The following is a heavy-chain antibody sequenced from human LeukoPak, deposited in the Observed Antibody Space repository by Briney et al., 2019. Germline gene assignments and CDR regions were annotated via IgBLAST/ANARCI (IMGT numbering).Heavy chain of an antibody. CDR1: GGSVSSSTYY. CDR3: ARQQCNGGSCYSRAIWFDP. Sequence: SETLSLTCTVSGGSVSSSTYYWGWIRQPPGKGLEWITGIYYTGHNYYNPSLKSRVTISVDTSKNHFSLNLNSVTAADTAVYYCARQQCNGGSCYSRAIWFDPWGQGTLVSVSS. D-gene: IGHD2-15*01. CDR2: IYYTGHN. V-gene: IGHV4-39*01. J-gene: IGHJ5*02.